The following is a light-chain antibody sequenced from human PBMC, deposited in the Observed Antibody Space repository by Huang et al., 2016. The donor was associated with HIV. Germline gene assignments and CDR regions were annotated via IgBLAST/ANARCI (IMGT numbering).Light chain of an antibody. CDR3: QQYYSIPG. Sequence: DIVMTQSPDSLAVSLGERATITCVSSQRVLSPSNNRNHLAWDQQKPRQPPELLIYWASTRESGVPDRFRGSGSATDFTLTIDNLQAEDVALYFCQQYYSIPGFGQGTYVEV. CDR2: WAS. J-gene: IGKJ1*01. V-gene: IGKV4-1*01. CDR1: QRVLSPSNNRNH.